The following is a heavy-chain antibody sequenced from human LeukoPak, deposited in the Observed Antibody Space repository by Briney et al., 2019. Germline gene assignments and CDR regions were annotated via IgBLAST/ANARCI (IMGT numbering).Heavy chain of an antibody. CDR3: ARDPVTAIGYFDY. CDR2: ISYDGSNK. Sequence: GGTLRLSCAASGFTFSSYAMHWVRQAPGKGLEWVAVISYDGSNKYYADSVKGRFTISGDNSKNTLYLQMNSLRAEDTAVYYCARDPVTAIGYFDYWGQGTLVTVSS. V-gene: IGHV3-30*04. CDR1: GFTFSSYA. D-gene: IGHD2-21*02. J-gene: IGHJ4*02.